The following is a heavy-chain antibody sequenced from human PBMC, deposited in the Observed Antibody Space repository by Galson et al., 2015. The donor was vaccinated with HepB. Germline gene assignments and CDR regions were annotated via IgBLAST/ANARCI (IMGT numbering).Heavy chain of an antibody. CDR3: ARDQGGYDYFDL. Sequence: SLRLSCAASGFTFSSYWMHRVRQAPGKRLVWVSRINSDGSSTSYADSVKGRFTISRDNAKNTLYLQMNSLRAEDTAVYYCARDQGGYDYFDLWGRGTLVTVSS. D-gene: IGHD5-12*01. V-gene: IGHV3-74*01. CDR1: GFTFSSYW. J-gene: IGHJ2*01. CDR2: INSDGSST.